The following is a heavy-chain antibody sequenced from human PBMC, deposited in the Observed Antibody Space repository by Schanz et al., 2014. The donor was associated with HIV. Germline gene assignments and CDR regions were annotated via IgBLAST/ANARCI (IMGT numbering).Heavy chain of an antibody. J-gene: IGHJ6*02. D-gene: IGHD5-12*01. CDR2: IWYDGSNT. CDR3: ARDGREWLRRNSRFKYGMDV. Sequence: QVQLVESGGGVVQPGRSLRLSCAASGFSFSNFGMHWVRQAPGKGLEWVALIWYDGSNTFYADSVKGRFSVSRDNSKNTLYLQMSSLRADDTAVYYCARDGREWLRRNSRFKYGMDVWGQGTTVTVSS. V-gene: IGHV3-33*01. CDR1: GFSFSNFG.